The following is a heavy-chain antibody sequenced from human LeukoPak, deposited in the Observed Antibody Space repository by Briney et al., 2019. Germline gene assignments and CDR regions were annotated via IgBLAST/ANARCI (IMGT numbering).Heavy chain of an antibody. J-gene: IGHJ4*02. V-gene: IGHV3-30*02. Sequence: GGSLRLSCAASGFTFSSYGMHWVRQAPGKGLEWVAFIRYDGSNKYYADSVKGRFTISRDNSKNTLYLQMNSLRAEDTAVYYCAKDSFRYCSSTSCSYFDYWGQGTLVTVSS. CDR3: AKDSFRYCSSTSCSYFDY. D-gene: IGHD2-2*01. CDR2: IRYDGSNK. CDR1: GFTFSSYG.